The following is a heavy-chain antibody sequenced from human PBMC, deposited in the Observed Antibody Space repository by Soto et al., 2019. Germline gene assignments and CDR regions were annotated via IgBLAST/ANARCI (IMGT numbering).Heavy chain of an antibody. CDR3: AREERGSGWYGSFDI. D-gene: IGHD6-19*01. V-gene: IGHV3-13*01. CDR1: GFTFSSYD. J-gene: IGHJ3*02. Sequence: EVQLVESGGGLVQPGGSLRLSCAASGFTFSSYDMHWVRQATGKGLEWVSAIGTAGETYYPGSVKGRFTIARENAKNSLYLQMNSLRAEDTAVYYCAREERGSGWYGSFDIWGQGTMVTVSS. CDR2: IGTAGET.